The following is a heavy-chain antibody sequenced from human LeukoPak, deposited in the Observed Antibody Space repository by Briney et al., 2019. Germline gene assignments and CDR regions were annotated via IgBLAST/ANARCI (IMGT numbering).Heavy chain of an antibody. D-gene: IGHD1-26*01. Sequence: GGSLRLSCVATGFSISSGYMTWARQAPGKALEWFSLLYSDDSAYYPDSMKGRFTISRDNSKSTLHLQMDTLRTEDTAMYYCARDPWQGSTTLHWGQGIMVTVSS. CDR1: GFSISSGY. J-gene: IGHJ4*02. V-gene: IGHV3-66*02. CDR2: LYSDDSA. CDR3: ARDPWQGSTTLH.